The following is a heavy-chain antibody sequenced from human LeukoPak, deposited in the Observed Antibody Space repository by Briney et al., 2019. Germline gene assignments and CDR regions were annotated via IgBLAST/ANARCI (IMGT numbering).Heavy chain of an antibody. J-gene: IGHJ4*02. Sequence: GRSLRLSCAASGFTFSSYGMHWVRQAPGKGLEWVAVISYDGSNKYYADSVKGRFTISRDNSKNTLHLQMNSLRAEDTAVYYCARHALAAAGPYYFDYWGQGTLVTVSS. CDR2: ISYDGSNK. CDR1: GFTFSSYG. D-gene: IGHD6-13*01. V-gene: IGHV3-30*03. CDR3: ARHALAAAGPYYFDY.